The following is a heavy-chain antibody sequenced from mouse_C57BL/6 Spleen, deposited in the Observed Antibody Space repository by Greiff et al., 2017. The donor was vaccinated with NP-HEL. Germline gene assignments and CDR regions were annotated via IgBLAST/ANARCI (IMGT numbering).Heavy chain of an antibody. D-gene: IGHD2-2*01. CDR1: GYTFTDYE. Sequence: VQVVESGAELVRPGASVTLSCKASGYTFTDYEMHWVKQTPVHGLEWIGAIDPETGGTAYNQKFKGKAILTADKSSSTSYMELRSLTSEDSAVYYCTRWFYWGQGTTLTVSS. CDR3: TRWFY. V-gene: IGHV1-15*01. J-gene: IGHJ2*01. CDR2: IDPETGGT.